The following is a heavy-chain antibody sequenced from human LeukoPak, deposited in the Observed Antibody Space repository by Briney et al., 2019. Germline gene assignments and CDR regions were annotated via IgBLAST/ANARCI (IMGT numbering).Heavy chain of an antibody. Sequence: PGGSLRLSCAASGFTFSDYYMSWIRQAPGKGLEWVPYISSSGSTIYYADSVKGRFTISRDNAKNSLYLQMNSLRAEDTAVYYCARGREYQLPPGIYGMDVWGQGTTVTVSS. CDR2: ISSSGSTI. D-gene: IGHD2-2*01. CDR3: ARGREYQLPPGIYGMDV. J-gene: IGHJ6*02. CDR1: GFTFSDYY. V-gene: IGHV3-11*01.